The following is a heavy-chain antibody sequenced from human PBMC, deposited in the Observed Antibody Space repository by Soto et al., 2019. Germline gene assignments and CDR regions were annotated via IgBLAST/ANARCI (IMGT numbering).Heavy chain of an antibody. CDR2: IKQDGSEK. CDR3: ARGTGGATSSGKDQFDY. CDR1: GFIFGNFW. J-gene: IGHJ4*02. Sequence: EVQLVESGGGLVQPGGSLRLSRAGSGFIFGNFWMTWVRQAPGKGLEWVANIKQDGSEKYYVDSVKGRFTISRDNVKNSLYLQMNSLRSEDTAVYYCARGTGGATSSGKDQFDYWGQGTLVPVSS. D-gene: IGHD1-26*01. V-gene: IGHV3-7*01.